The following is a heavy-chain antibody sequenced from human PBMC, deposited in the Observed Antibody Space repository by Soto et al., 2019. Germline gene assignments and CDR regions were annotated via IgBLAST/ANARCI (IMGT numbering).Heavy chain of an antibody. D-gene: IGHD3-22*01. J-gene: IGHJ6*02. V-gene: IGHV1-18*01. Sequence: QVQLVQSGTEVKKPGASVKVSCKTSGDSFANQSINWVRQAPGQGLQWVGWISGRSGNSNYAETVRGRVTMTTDTSTGTAYLELRALTTDDTAVYYCARGYDSSAYFYPLGDGMDVWGQGTTVTVSS. CDR1: GDSFANQS. CDR2: ISGRSGNS. CDR3: ARGYDSSAYFYPLGDGMDV.